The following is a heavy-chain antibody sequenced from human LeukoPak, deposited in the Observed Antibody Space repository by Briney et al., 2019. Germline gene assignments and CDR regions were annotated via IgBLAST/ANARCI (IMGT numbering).Heavy chain of an antibody. J-gene: IGHJ6*03. D-gene: IGHD1-26*01. Sequence: GGSLRLSCAASGFTFSSYEMNWVRQAPGKGLEWVSYISSGSTIYYADSVKGRFTISRDNAKNSLYLQMNSLRGGDTAVYYCAKDGDTMSGTYYYDMDVWGKGTTVTIS. CDR2: ISSGSTI. CDR3: AKDGDTMSGTYYYDMDV. CDR1: GFTFSSYE. V-gene: IGHV3-48*03.